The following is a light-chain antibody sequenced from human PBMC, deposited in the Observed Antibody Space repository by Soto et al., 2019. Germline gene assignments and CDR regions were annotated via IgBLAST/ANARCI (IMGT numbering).Light chain of an antibody. J-gene: IGKJ4*01. CDR2: DAS. CDR1: QAINNY. V-gene: IGKV1-33*01. Sequence: DIQMTQSPSSLSASVGDRVTITCQASQAINNYLNWFQQKPGKAPKLLIYDASNLETGVPSRFSGSGSGTDFSFTISSLQPEDIATYFCQQYENIPLTFGGGTKVEIK. CDR3: QQYENIPLT.